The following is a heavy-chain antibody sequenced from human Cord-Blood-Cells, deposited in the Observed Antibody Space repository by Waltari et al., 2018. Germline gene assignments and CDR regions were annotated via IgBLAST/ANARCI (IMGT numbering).Heavy chain of an antibody. Sequence: QLQLQESGPGLVKPSETLSLTCTVSGGSISSSSYYWGWTRQPPGKGLEWIGSIYYSGSTYYNPSLKSRVTISVDTSKNQFSLKLSSVTAADTAVYYCARHTRGGSPNWFDPWGQGTLVTVSS. D-gene: IGHD2-2*01. V-gene: IGHV4-39*01. J-gene: IGHJ5*02. CDR1: GGSISSSSYY. CDR2: IYYSGST. CDR3: ARHTRGGSPNWFDP.